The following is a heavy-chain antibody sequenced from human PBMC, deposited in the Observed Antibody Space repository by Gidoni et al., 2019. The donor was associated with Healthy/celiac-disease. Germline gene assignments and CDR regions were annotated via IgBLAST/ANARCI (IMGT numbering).Heavy chain of an antibody. CDR3: AADHSTWINYAFDI. Sequence: QMQLVQSGPEVKKPGTSVKVSCKASGFTFTSSAVQWVRQARGQRLEWIGWIVVGSGNTNYAQKFQERVTITRDMSTSTAYMELSSLRSEDTAVYYCAADHSTWINYAFDIWGQGTMVTVSS. D-gene: IGHD5-12*01. CDR2: IVVGSGNT. V-gene: IGHV1-58*01. J-gene: IGHJ3*02. CDR1: GFTFTSSA.